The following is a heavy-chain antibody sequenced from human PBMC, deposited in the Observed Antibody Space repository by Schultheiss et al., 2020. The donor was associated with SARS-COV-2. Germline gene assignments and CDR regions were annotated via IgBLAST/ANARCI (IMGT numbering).Heavy chain of an antibody. CDR3: ARGRSSGSYYWVLDY. CDR2: IYWNDDK. CDR1: GFSLSTSGVG. Sequence: SGPTLVKPTQTLTLTCTFSGFSLSTSGVGVGWIRQPPGKALEWLALIYWNDDKRYSPSLKSRLTITKDTSKNQVVLTMTNMDPVDTATYYCARGRSSGSYYWVLDYWGQGTLVTVSS. V-gene: IGHV2-5*01. J-gene: IGHJ4*02. D-gene: IGHD1-26*01.